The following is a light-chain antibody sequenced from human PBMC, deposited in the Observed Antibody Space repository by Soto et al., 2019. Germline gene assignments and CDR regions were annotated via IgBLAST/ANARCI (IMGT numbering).Light chain of an antibody. Sequence: QSVLTQPASVSGPPGQSITISCTGTSSDVGGYNYVSWYQQHPGKAPKLMIYEVSNRPSGVSNRFSGSKSGNTASLTISGLQAEDEADYYCSSYTNSSRVFGTGTKVTVL. CDR1: SSDVGGYNY. CDR3: SSYTNSSRV. CDR2: EVS. V-gene: IGLV2-14*01. J-gene: IGLJ1*01.